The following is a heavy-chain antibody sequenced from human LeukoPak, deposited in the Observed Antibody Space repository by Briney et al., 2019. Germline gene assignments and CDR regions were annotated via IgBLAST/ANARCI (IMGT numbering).Heavy chain of an antibody. D-gene: IGHD2-2*01. J-gene: IGHJ4*02. V-gene: IGHV1-69*13. CDR2: IIPIFGTA. CDR3: AREPNLVVPAAFDY. CDR1: GGTFSSYA. Sequence: EASVKVSCKASGGTFSSYAISWVRQAPGQGLEWMGGIIPIFGTANYAQKFQGRVTITADESTSTAYMELSSLRSEDTAVYYCAREPNLVVPAAFDYWGQGNLVTVSS.